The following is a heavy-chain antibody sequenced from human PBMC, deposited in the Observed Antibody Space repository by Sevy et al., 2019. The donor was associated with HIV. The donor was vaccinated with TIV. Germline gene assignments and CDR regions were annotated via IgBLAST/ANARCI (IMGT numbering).Heavy chain of an antibody. D-gene: IGHD3-22*01. J-gene: IGHJ3*02. V-gene: IGHV3-53*01. CDR1: GFSVSNSY. Sequence: GGYLRLSCAASGFSVSNSYMSWVRQAPGKGLQWVSVIYSGDSTYYTDSVKGRFTISRDNSKNTLYLKMNSLRAEDTAVYYCARFSVYYYDSSGYYTTGHAFDIWGQGTMVTVSS. CDR3: ARFSVYYYDSSGYYTTGHAFDI. CDR2: IYSGDST.